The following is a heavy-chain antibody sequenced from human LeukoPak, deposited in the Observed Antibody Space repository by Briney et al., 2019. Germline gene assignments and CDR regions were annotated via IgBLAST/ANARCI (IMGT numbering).Heavy chain of an antibody. Sequence: SETLSLTCAVYGGSFSGYYWSWIRQPPGKGLEWIGEINHSGSTNYNPSLKSRVTISVDTSKNQFSPTLSSVTAADTAVYYCARRRRGYSYGLYFDYWGQGALVTVSS. CDR3: ARRRRGYSYGLYFDY. D-gene: IGHD5-18*01. V-gene: IGHV4-34*01. CDR2: INHSGST. CDR1: GGSFSGYY. J-gene: IGHJ4*02.